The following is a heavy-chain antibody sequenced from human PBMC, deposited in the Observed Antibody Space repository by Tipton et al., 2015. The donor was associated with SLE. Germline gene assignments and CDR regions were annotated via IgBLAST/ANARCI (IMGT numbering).Heavy chain of an antibody. D-gene: IGHD2/OR15-2a*01. CDR1: GFTVSSNY. J-gene: IGHJ3*01. CDR2: IYSGGST. V-gene: IGHV3-66*02. CDR3: AKYEGFYGHDAFDV. Sequence: SLRLSCAASGFTVSSNYMSWVRQAPGKGLEWVSVIYSGGSTYYADSVKGRFTISRDNSKNTLYLQMNSLRAEDTAVYYCAKYEGFYGHDAFDVWGQGTMVTVSS.